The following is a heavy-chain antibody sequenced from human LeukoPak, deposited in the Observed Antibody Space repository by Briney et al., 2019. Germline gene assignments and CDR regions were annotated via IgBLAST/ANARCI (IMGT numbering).Heavy chain of an antibody. CDR2: IYYSGST. CDR3: ARAVTNYDYVWGSYRPLYYFDY. Sequence: SETLSLTCTVSGASITSYYWSWIRQPPGKALEWIGYIYYSGSTNYNPSLKSRVTISVDTSKNQFSLKLSSVTAADTAVYYCARAVTNYDYVWGSYRPLYYFDYWGQGTLVTVSS. V-gene: IGHV4-59*01. J-gene: IGHJ4*02. CDR1: GASITSYY. D-gene: IGHD3-16*02.